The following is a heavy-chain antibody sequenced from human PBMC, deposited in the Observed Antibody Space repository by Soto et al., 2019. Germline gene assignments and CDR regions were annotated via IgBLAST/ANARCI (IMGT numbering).Heavy chain of an antibody. CDR3: ARDNLAVQGAFDH. CDR1: GFVFSDFQ. J-gene: IGHJ4*02. V-gene: IGHV3-21*01. CDR2: ITGTSAFL. Sequence: LRLSCAASGFVFSDFQLNWVRQAPGRGLEWLASITGTSAFLFYADSIKGRFTISRDNLKNFLFLQMDSLGPEDTAVYYCARDNLAVQGAFDHWGQGALVTVSS. D-gene: IGHD3-10*02.